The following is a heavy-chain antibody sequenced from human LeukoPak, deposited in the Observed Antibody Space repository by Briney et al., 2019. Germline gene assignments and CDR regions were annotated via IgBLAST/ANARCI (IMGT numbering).Heavy chain of an antibody. D-gene: IGHD2-15*01. V-gene: IGHV4-34*01. CDR3: ARSRILAASPPDY. J-gene: IGHJ4*02. CDR2: INHSGST. Sequence: PSETLSLTCAVYGGSFSGYFRSWIRQPPGKGLEWIGEINHSGSTNYNPSLKSRVTISVDTSKNQFSLKLSSVTAADTAVYYCARSRILAASPPDYWGQGTLATVSS. CDR1: GGSFSGYF.